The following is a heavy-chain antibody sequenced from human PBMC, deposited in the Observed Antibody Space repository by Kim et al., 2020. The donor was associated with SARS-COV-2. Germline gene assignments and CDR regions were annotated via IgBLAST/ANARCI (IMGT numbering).Heavy chain of an antibody. CDR1: GYSIISGYY. D-gene: IGHD3-22*01. J-gene: IGHJ4*02. Sequence: SETLSLTCTVSGYSIISGYYWGWIRQPPGKGLEWIGSIYHSGSTYYNPSLKSRVTISIDTSKNQFSLNLSSVTAADTAVYYSARDGYYDSSGYSYIYWGQGTLVTVSS. V-gene: IGHV4-38-2*02. CDR2: IYHSGST. CDR3: ARDGYYDSSGYSYIY.